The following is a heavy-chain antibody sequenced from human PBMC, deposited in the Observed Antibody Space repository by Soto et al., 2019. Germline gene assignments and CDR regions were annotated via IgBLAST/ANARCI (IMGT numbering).Heavy chain of an antibody. Sequence: SETLSLTCTVSGGSISSGDYYWSWIRQPPGKGLEWIGYIYYSGSTYYNPSLKSRVTISVDTSKNQFSLKLSSVTAADAAVYYCARAAPTYYDILTGYPQGVGNDYWGQGTLVTVSS. CDR2: IYYSGST. V-gene: IGHV4-30-4*01. D-gene: IGHD3-9*01. CDR3: ARAAPTYYDILTGYPQGVGNDY. CDR1: GGSISSGDYY. J-gene: IGHJ4*02.